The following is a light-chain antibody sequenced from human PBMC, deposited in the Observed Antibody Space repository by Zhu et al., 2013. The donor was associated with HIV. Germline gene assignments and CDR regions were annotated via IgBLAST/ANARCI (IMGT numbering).Light chain of an antibody. CDR2: ASS. CDR3: QQAHSFPWT. CDR1: QDISRW. Sequence: DIQMTQSPSSVSASVGDRVTITCRASQDISRWLVWYQQKPGEAPKLLIFASSNLQSGVPSRFSGSGSGTYFTLTISSLQPEDFATYYCQQAHSFPWTFGQGAKVEMK. V-gene: IGKV1-12*01. J-gene: IGKJ1*01.